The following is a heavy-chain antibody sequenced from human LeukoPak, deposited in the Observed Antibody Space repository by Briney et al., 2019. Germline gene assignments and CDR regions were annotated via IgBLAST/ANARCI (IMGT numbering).Heavy chain of an antibody. Sequence: GGSLRLSCAASGFSFSSYAMSWVRQAPGKGLEWVSSISSSGGGTYYAGSVKGRFTISRDNSKNTLYLQMNSLRADDTAIYYCAKAGRYCSSTSCYTTFDYWGQGTLVTVSS. CDR1: GFSFSSYA. CDR3: AKAGRYCSSTSCYTTFDY. V-gene: IGHV3-23*01. D-gene: IGHD2-2*02. J-gene: IGHJ4*02. CDR2: ISSSGGGT.